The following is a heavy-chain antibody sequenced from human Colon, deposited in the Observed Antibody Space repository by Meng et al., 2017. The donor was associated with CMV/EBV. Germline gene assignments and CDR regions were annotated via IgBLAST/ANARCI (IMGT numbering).Heavy chain of an antibody. J-gene: IGHJ4*02. Sequence: QVRLQQWGAQLLKPSETLALTCSVSGGSFSGYHWTWIRLPPGKGLEWIGGIHHDGSTNYSPSLESRVIISVDTSKNQFSLTLSSVTAADTAVYYCSRGREREWPTSDYWGQGTLVTVSS. CDR3: SRGREREWPTSDY. V-gene: IGHV4-34*01. D-gene: IGHD3-3*01. CDR1: GGSFSGYH. CDR2: IHHDGST.